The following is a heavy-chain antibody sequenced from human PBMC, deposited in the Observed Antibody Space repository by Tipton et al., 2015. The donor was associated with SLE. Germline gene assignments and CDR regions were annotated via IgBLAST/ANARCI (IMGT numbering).Heavy chain of an antibody. D-gene: IGHD4-23*01. J-gene: IGHJ4*02. CDR3: ARGGVDYGGAYFDY. CDR1: GGSISSSSYY. Sequence: TLSLTCTVSGGSISSSSYYWGWIRQPPGKGLEWIGNIFYSGSTYYNPSLKSRVTISVDTSKNQFSLKLSSVTAADTAVYYCARGGVDYGGAYFDYWGQGILVTVSS. CDR2: IFYSGST. V-gene: IGHV4-39*07.